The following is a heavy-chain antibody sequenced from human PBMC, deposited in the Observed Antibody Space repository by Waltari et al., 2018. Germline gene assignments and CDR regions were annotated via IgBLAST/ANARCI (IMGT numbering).Heavy chain of an antibody. J-gene: IGHJ4*02. V-gene: IGHV1-69*01. CDR1: GGTFSSYA. Sequence: QVQLVQSGAEVKKPGSSVKVSCKASGGTFSSYAISWVRQAPGQGLEWMGGISPILGTANYAQKFQGRGTMTADESTSTAYMELSSLRSEDTAVYYCARERAAADIVVVPAAMDYWGQGTLVTVSS. D-gene: IGHD2-2*01. CDR2: ISPILGTA. CDR3: ARERAAADIVVVPAAMDY.